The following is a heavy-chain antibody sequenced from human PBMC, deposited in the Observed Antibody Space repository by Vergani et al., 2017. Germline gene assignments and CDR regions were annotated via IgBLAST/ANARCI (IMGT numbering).Heavy chain of an antibody. J-gene: IGHJ3*02. D-gene: IGHD4-17*01. CDR2: IYTSGST. CDR3: AREPSVTTVGLGFDI. CDR1: GGSISSGSYY. Sequence: QLQLQESGPGLVKPSETLSLTCTVSGGSISSGSYYWSWIRQPAGKGLEWIGRIYTSGSTNYNPSLKSRVTISVDTSKNQFSLKLSSVTAADTAVYYCAREPSVTTVGLGFDIWGQGTMVTVSS. V-gene: IGHV4-61*02.